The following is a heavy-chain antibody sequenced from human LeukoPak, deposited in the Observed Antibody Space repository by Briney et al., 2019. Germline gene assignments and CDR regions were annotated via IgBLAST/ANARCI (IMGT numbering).Heavy chain of an antibody. CDR3: ARDPPLGYCSSSSCPHLDY. D-gene: IGHD2-2*01. CDR1: GFTFSSYW. V-gene: IGHV3-21*01. CDR2: ISSSSSFI. Sequence: GGSLRLSCAASGFTFSSYWMSWVRQAPGKGLEWVSSISSSSSFIYYADSVKGRFTISRDNAKNSLYLQMNSLRAEDTAVYYCARDPPLGYCSSSSCPHLDYWGQGTLVTVSS. J-gene: IGHJ4*02.